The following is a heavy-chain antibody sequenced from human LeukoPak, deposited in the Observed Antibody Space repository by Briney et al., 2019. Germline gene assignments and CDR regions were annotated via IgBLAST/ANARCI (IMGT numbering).Heavy chain of an antibody. J-gene: IGHJ4*02. CDR1: GGSFSGYY. D-gene: IGHD6-19*01. CDR3: ASHHGAVAGTEDYFDY. V-gene: IGHV4-34*01. Sequence: ASETLSLTCAVYGGSFSGYYWSWIRQPPGKGLEWIGEINHSGSTNYNPSLKSRVTTSVDTSTNQFSLKLSSVTAADTAVYYCASHHGAVAGTEDYFDYWGQGTLVTVSS. CDR2: INHSGST.